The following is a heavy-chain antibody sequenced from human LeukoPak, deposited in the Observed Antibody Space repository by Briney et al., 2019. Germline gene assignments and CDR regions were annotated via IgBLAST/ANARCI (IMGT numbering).Heavy chain of an antibody. V-gene: IGHV1-2*04. J-gene: IGHJ4*02. CDR2: INPNSGGT. Sequence: ASVKVSCKASGYTFTGYYMHWVRQAPGQGLEWMGWINPNSGGTNYAQKFQGWVTMTRDTSISTAYMELSRLRSDDTAVYYCARGRESKWYYDSSGYYTYWGQGTLVTVSS. D-gene: IGHD3-22*01. CDR1: GYTFTGYY. CDR3: ARGRESKWYYDSSGYYTY.